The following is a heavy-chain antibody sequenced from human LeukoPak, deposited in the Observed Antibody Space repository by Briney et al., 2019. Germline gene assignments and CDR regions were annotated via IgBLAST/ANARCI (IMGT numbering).Heavy chain of an antibody. Sequence: GGSLRLSCAASGFIFSGSAMNWVRQAPGKGLEWVSSISSSSSYIYYADSVKGRFTISRDNATNPLYLQMNSLRAEDTAVYYCARPTVEMATTDALDIWGQGTMVTVSS. CDR3: ARPTVEMATTDALDI. CDR1: GFIFSGSA. D-gene: IGHD5-24*01. CDR2: ISSSSSYI. V-gene: IGHV3-21*01. J-gene: IGHJ3*02.